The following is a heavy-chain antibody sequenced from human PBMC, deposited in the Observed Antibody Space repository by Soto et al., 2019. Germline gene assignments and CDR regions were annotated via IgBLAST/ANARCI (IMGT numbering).Heavy chain of an antibody. J-gene: IGHJ4*02. Sequence: VGSLRLSCAASGFTFAAYAMGWVRQAPGKGLAWVSSINARGSGENTFYAESVRGRFTISRDDSKDTLNLQMDGLTAEDTAVYYCASGGVGGMRKFDHWGRGTLVTVSS. D-gene: IGHD1-26*01. CDR1: GFTFAAYA. V-gene: IGHV3-23*01. CDR3: ASGGVGGMRKFDH. CDR2: INARGSGENT.